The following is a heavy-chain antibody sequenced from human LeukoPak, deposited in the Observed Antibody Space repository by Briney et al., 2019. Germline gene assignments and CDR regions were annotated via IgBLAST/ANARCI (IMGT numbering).Heavy chain of an antibody. CDR2: INPSGGST. Sequence: ASVKVSCKASGYTFTSYYIHCVRQAPGQGLEWMGIINPSGGSTSYTQKFQGRVTMTRDTSTSTVCMELSSLTSEDTAVYYCARGLDAFDIWGQGTMVTVSS. CDR1: GYTFTSYY. CDR3: ARGLDAFDI. J-gene: IGHJ3*02. V-gene: IGHV1-46*01.